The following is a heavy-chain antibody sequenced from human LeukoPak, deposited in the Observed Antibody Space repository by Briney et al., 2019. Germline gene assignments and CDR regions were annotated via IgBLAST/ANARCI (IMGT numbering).Heavy chain of an antibody. CDR1: GFTFDDYG. CDR3: ARAGRDYGDYYYYYMDV. CDR2: INWDGGST. Sequence: GGSLRLSCAASGFTFDDYGMSWVRQAPGKGLEWVAGINWDGGSTGYADSVKGRFTISRDNAKNPLYLQMNSLRAEDTALYYCARAGRDYGDYYYYYMDVWGKGTTVTVSS. V-gene: IGHV3-20*04. D-gene: IGHD4-17*01. J-gene: IGHJ6*03.